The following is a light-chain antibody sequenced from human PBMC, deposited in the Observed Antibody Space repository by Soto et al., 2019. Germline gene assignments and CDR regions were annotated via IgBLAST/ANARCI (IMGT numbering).Light chain of an antibody. CDR2: EVS. CDR1: SSDVGAYNS. CDR3: SSYAGSNNIYV. J-gene: IGLJ1*01. Sequence: QSVLTQPPSASGSPVQSVTISCTGTSSDVGAYNSVSWYQQHPGKAPKLMLYEVSKRPSGVPDRFSGSKPGNTASLTVSGLQAEDEADYYCSSYAGSNNIYVFGTGTKVTVL. V-gene: IGLV2-8*01.